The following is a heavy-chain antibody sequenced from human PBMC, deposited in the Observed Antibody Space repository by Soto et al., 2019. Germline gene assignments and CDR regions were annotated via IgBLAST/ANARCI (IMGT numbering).Heavy chain of an antibody. CDR1: GGTFSSYT. CDR2: IIPILGIA. V-gene: IGHV1-69*02. CDR3: ATSVVTAIPPDY. J-gene: IGHJ4*02. Sequence: QVQLVQSGAEVKKPGSSVKVSCKASGGTFSSYTISWVRQAPGQGLEWMGRIIPILGIANYAQKFQGRVTNTADKSTSTAYMELSSLRSEDTAVYYGATSVVTAIPPDYWGQGTLVTVSS. D-gene: IGHD2-21*02.